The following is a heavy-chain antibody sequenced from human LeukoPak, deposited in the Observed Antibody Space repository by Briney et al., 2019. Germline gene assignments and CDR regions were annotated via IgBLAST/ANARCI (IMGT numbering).Heavy chain of an antibody. CDR3: ASGGMTTVTTFDY. CDR2: IIPIFGTA. D-gene: IGHD4-11*01. CDR1: GGTFSSYA. Sequence: SVKVSCKASGGTFSSYAISWVRQAPGQGLGWMGGIIPIFGTANYAQKFQGRVTITADKSTSTAYMELSSLRSEDTAVYYCASGGMTTVTTFDYWGQGTLVTVSS. V-gene: IGHV1-69*06. J-gene: IGHJ4*02.